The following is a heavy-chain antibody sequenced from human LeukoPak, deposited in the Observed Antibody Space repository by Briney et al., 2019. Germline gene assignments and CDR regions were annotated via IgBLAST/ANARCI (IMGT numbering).Heavy chain of an antibody. J-gene: IGHJ6*04. V-gene: IGHV3-48*03. CDR1: GFTFSSYA. CDR2: ISSSGSTI. D-gene: IGHD3-10*02. CDR3: AELGITMIGGV. Sequence: GGSLRLSCAASGFTFSSYAMSWVRQAPGKGLEWVSYISSSGSTIYYADSVKGRFTISRDNAKNSLYLQMNSLRAEDTAVYYCAELGITMIGGVWGKGTTITISS.